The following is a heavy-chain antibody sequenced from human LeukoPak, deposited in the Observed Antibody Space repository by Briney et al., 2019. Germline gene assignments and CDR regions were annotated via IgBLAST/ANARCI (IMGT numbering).Heavy chain of an antibody. CDR2: IYYSGST. Sequence: SETLSLTCTVSGGSISSYYWSWIRQPPGKGLEWIGYIYYSGSTNYNPSLKSRVTISVDTSKNQFSLKLSSVTAADTAVYYRARQPSRHSGYGIDYWGQGTLVTVSS. V-gene: IGHV4-59*08. J-gene: IGHJ4*02. CDR1: GGSISSYY. D-gene: IGHD5-12*01. CDR3: ARQPSRHSGYGIDY.